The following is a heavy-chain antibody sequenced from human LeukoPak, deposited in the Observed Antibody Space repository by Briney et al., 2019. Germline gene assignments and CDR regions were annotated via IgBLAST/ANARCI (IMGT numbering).Heavy chain of an antibody. Sequence: GGSLRLSCAASGFTVNTYDMNWVRQAPGEGPEWIAYFGISGTIYYADSVRGRFTISRDNAKNSLFLQMNSLRVDDTAIYYCAGYGVYPYWGQGTPVTVSS. CDR3: AGYGVYPY. V-gene: IGHV3-48*01. CDR1: GFTVNTYD. J-gene: IGHJ4*02. CDR2: FGISGTI. D-gene: IGHD4-17*01.